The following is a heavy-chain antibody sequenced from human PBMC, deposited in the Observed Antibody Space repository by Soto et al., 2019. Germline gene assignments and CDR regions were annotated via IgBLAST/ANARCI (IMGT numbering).Heavy chain of an antibody. CDR2: LTPGGETT. D-gene: IGHD1-26*01. Sequence: HPRRPLRLSCPAYGFHFTGEAITWFRPSPGKGLEWISALTPGGETTYYINSVKGRFTISRDNAKDTLFLQMNSLTDADTAIYYCVKDSPVSGKYQDLDYWGQGTLVTVSS. V-gene: IGHV3-23*01. CDR1: GFHFTGEA. J-gene: IGHJ4*02. CDR3: VKDSPVSGKYQDLDY.